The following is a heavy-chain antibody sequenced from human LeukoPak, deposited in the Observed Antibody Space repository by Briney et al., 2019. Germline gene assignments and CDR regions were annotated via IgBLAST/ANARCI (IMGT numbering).Heavy chain of an antibody. CDR3: AKSSQWLVEGGYYFDY. V-gene: IGHV3-23*01. J-gene: IGHJ4*02. D-gene: IGHD6-19*01. CDR1: GFTFSSYA. Sequence: GGSLRLSCAASGFTFSSYAMSWVRQAPGKGLEWVSAISGSGGSTYYADSVKGRFTISRDNSKNTLYLQMNSLRAEDTAVYYCAKSSQWLVEGGYYFDYWDQGTLVTVSS. CDR2: ISGSGGST.